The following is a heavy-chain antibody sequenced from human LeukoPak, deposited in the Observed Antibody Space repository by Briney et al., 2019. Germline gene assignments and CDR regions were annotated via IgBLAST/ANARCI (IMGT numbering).Heavy chain of an antibody. CDR1: GYTFTGYY. V-gene: IGHV1-2*02. Sequence: ASVKVSCKASGYTFTGYYMHWVRQAPGQGLEWMGWINPNSGGTNYAQKFQGRVTMTRDTSISTAYMELSRLRSDDTAVYYCARDVQIMTTVTNWFDPWGQGTLVSVSS. CDR2: INPNSGGT. D-gene: IGHD4-17*01. CDR3: ARDVQIMTTVTNWFDP. J-gene: IGHJ5*02.